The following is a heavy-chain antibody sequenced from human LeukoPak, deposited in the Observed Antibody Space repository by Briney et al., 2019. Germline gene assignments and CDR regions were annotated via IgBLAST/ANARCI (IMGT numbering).Heavy chain of an antibody. Sequence: SVKVSCKASGGTFSSYAISWVRQAPGQGLEWMGGIIPIFGTANYAQKFQGRVTITADESTSTAYMELSSLRSEDTAVYYCARDSPDYGDHFDYWGQGTLVTVSS. J-gene: IGHJ4*02. CDR1: GGTFSSYA. D-gene: IGHD4-17*01. CDR3: ARDSPDYGDHFDY. CDR2: IIPIFGTA. V-gene: IGHV1-69*13.